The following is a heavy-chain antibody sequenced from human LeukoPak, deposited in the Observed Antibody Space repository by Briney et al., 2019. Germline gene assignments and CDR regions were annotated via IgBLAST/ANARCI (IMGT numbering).Heavy chain of an antibody. J-gene: IGHJ3*01. CDR2: INTDTGTP. Sequence: ASVKVSCKASGYTFNKYSISWVRQAPGQGLEWMGWINTDTGTPTYAQGFTGRFVISFDTSVSTAYLQINSLKADDTALYYCTREDVRLSAFDVWGQGTMVTVSS. V-gene: IGHV7-4-1*02. CDR3: TREDVRLSAFDV. CDR1: GYTFNKYS.